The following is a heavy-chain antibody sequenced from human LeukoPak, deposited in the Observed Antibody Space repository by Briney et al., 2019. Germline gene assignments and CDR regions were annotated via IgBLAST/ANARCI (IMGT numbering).Heavy chain of an antibody. D-gene: IGHD6-13*01. CDR1: GFTFSSYG. CDR3: ARAAGSSSSWYPHFDY. J-gene: IGHJ4*02. CDR2: IWNDGSNK. Sequence: PGGSLRLSCAASGFTFSSYGMHWVRQAPGKGLEWVAVIWNDGSNKYYADSVKGRFTISRDNSKNTLYLQMNSLRAEDTAVYYCARAAGSSSSWYPHFDYWGQGTLVTVSS. V-gene: IGHV3-33*01.